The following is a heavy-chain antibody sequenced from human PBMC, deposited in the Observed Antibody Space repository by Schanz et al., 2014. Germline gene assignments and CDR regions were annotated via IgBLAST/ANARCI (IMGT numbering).Heavy chain of an antibody. CDR1: GFSVGNKY. Sequence: EVQLVDSGGGLVQPGGSLRLSCAASGFSVGNKYMNWVRQAPGKGLEWVSFIYIGGNTYYAGAVKGRFTISRDNFTGARYLQMSSLRAEDTAVYYCAKSLESCPGGRCARGYFDSWGQGSLVTVSS. CDR3: AKSLESCPGGRCARGYFDS. V-gene: IGHV3-66*01. CDR2: IYIGGNT. D-gene: IGHD2-15*01. J-gene: IGHJ4*02.